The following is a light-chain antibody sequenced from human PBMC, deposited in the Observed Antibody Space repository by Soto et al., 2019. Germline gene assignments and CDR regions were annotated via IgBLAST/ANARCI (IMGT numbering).Light chain of an antibody. V-gene: IGKV3-20*01. CDR1: QSVSSSH. CDR2: GAS. CDR3: HQYVSSPPT. J-gene: IGKJ1*01. Sequence: EIVLTQSPGTLSLSPGERATLSCGASQSVSSSHFAGYQQKPGQAPRLLIYGASSRATGIPHRFSGSGSGTDFTLTINRLEPEDFAVYYCHQYVSSPPTFGQGTKVEVK.